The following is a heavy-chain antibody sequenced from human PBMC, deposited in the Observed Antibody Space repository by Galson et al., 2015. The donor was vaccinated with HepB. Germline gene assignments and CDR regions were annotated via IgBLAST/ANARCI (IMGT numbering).Heavy chain of an antibody. CDR1: GFTFSSYS. D-gene: IGHD3-22*01. CDR3: ARDSLYYYDSSGASFDAFDI. Sequence: SLRLSCAASGFTFSSYSMNWVRQAPGKGLEWVSYISSSSSTIYYADSVKGRFTISRDNAKNSLYLQMNSLRDEDTAVYYCARDSLYYYDSSGASFDAFDIWGQGTMVTVSS. CDR2: ISSSSSTI. V-gene: IGHV3-48*02. J-gene: IGHJ3*02.